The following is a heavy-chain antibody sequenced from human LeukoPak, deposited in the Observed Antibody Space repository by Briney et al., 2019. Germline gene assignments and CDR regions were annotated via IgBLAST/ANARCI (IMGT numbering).Heavy chain of an antibody. CDR1: GFTVSSIH. Sequence: GGSLRLSCAASGFTVSSIHMVWVRQAPGKGLEWVSYISSSSSYTNYADSVKGRFTISRDNAKNSLYLQMNSLRAEDTAVYYCARSRYYGSGIVDVWGQGTTVTVSS. J-gene: IGHJ6*02. D-gene: IGHD3-10*01. V-gene: IGHV3-11*06. CDR2: ISSSSSYT. CDR3: ARSRYYGSGIVDV.